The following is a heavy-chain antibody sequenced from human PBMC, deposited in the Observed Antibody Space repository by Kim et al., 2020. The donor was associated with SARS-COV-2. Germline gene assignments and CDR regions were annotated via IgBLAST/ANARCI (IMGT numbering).Heavy chain of an antibody. CDR1: GGTFSSYA. Sequence: SVKVSCKASGGTFSSYAISWVRQAPGQGLEWMGGIIPIFGTANYAQKFQGRVTITADESTSTAYMELSSLRSEDTAVYYCVRELGYGSSFDYWGQGTLVTVSS. V-gene: IGHV1-69*13. CDR2: IIPIFGTA. CDR3: VRELGYGSSFDY. D-gene: IGHD3-10*01. J-gene: IGHJ4*02.